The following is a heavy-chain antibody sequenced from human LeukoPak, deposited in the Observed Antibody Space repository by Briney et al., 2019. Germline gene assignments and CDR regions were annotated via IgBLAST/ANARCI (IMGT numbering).Heavy chain of an antibody. V-gene: IGHV3-53*01. Sequence: GGSLGLSCAASGFTVSDSYMTWVRQAPGKGLDWVSVIYSGAGSYYADSVKGRFTISRDNSKNTVYLQMNSLRDEDTAIYYCAKGGNGALDYWGRGTLVTVSS. CDR3: AKGGNGALDY. D-gene: IGHD2-8*01. CDR2: IYSGAGS. CDR1: GFTVSDSY. J-gene: IGHJ4*02.